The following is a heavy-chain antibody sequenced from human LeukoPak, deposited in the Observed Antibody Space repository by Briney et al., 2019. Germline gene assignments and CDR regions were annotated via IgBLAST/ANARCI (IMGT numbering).Heavy chain of an antibody. V-gene: IGHV4-61*08. CDR1: GGSIISGGYY. D-gene: IGHD5-24*01. CDR3: ARGRRDPL. Sequence: SQTLSLTCTVSGGSIISGGYYWSWLRQPPGKGLEWIGYIYYSGSTNYNPSLKSRVTISVDMSKNQLSLKLSSVTAADTAVYYCARGRRDPLWGRGTLVTVSS. CDR2: IYYSGST. J-gene: IGHJ2*01.